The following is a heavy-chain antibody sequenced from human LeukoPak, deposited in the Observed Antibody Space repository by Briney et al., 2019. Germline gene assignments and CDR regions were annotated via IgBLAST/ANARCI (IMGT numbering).Heavy chain of an antibody. CDR2: INPSGGST. CDR1: GYTFTSYY. CDR3: ARDHGYYYDSSGYYYDYYFDY. Sequence: GASVKVSCKASGYTFTSYYMHWVRQAPGQGLEWMGIINPSGGSTSYAQKFQGRVTMTRDMSTSTVYMELSSLRSEDTAVYYCARDHGYYYDSSGYYYDYYFDYWGQGTLVTVSS. V-gene: IGHV1-46*01. J-gene: IGHJ4*02. D-gene: IGHD3-22*01.